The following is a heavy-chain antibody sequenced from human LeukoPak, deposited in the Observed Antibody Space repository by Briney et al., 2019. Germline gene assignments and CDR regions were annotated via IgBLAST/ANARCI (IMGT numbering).Heavy chain of an antibody. D-gene: IGHD2-2*02. CDR1: GYTFTSYY. V-gene: IGHV1-46*01. Sequence: ASVKVSCKASGYTFTSYYMHWVRQAPGQGVEWMGIINPSGGSTSYAQKFQGRVTMTRDMSTSTVYMELSSLRSEDTAVYYCARDRRRRCSSTSCYSPYYYYYMDVWGKGTTVTVSS. CDR3: ARDRRRRCSSTSCYSPYYYYYMDV. CDR2: INPSGGST. J-gene: IGHJ6*03.